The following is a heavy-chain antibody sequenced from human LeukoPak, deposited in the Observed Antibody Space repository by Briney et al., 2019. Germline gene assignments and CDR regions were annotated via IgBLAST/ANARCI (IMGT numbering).Heavy chain of an antibody. CDR3: ARSYCSSTSCYALFDY. J-gene: IGHJ4*02. V-gene: IGHV4-59*01. D-gene: IGHD2-2*01. CDR2: IYYSGST. CDR1: GGSISSYY. Sequence: PSETLSLTRTVSGGSISSYYWSWIRQPPGKGLEWIGYIYYSGSTNYNPSLKSRVTISVDTSKNQFSLKLSSVTAADTAVYYCARSYCSSTSCYALFDYWGQGTLVTVSS.